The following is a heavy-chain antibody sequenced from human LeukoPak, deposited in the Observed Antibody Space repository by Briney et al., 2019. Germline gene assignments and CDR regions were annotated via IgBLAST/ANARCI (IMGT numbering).Heavy chain of an antibody. V-gene: IGHV1-8*03. D-gene: IGHD3-9*01. CDR1: GYTFTSYD. J-gene: IGHJ5*02. CDR3: ARSDDILTGYPTLNWFDP. CDR2: MNPNSGNT. Sequence: ASVTVSCKASGYTFTSYDINWVRQATGQGLEWMGWMNPNSGNTGYAQKFQGRVTITRNTSISTAYMELSSLRSEDTAVYYCARSDDILTGYPTLNWFDPWGQGTLVTVSS.